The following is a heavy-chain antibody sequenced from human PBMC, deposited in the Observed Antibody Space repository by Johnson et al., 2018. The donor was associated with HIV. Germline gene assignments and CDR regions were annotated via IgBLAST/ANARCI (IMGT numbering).Heavy chain of an antibody. CDR1: GFTFSNAW. D-gene: IGHD6-13*01. Sequence: VQLVESGGGLVQPGGSLRLSCEASGFTFSNAWMSWVRQAPGKGLEWVGRIKSKTDGGTTDYAAPVKGRFTISRDDSKNTLYLQMNSLKTEDTAVYYCTTDADSSSWNDAFDIWVQGTMVTVSS. V-gene: IGHV3-15*01. CDR3: TTDADSSSWNDAFDI. J-gene: IGHJ3*02. CDR2: IKSKTDGGTT.